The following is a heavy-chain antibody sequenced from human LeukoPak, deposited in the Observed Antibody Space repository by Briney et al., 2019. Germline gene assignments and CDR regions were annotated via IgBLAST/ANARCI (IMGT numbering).Heavy chain of an antibody. CDR1: GFTFSGSA. CDR2: IRSKANSYAT. CDR3: NEWFGDLDYYYGMDV. Sequence: PGGSLRLSCAASGFTFSGSAMHWVRQASGKGLEWVGRIRSKANSYATAYAASVKGRFTISRDDSKNTAYLQMNSLKTEDTAVYYCNEWFGDLDYYYGMDVWGQGTTVTVSS. V-gene: IGHV3-73*01. J-gene: IGHJ6*02. D-gene: IGHD3-10*01.